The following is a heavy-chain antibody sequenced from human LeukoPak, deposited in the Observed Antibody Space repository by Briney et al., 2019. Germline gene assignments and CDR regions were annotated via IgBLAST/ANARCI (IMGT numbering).Heavy chain of an antibody. Sequence: GGSLRLSCAASGFTFSTYAMSWVRQAPGKGLEWVSGISVSGDFTNYADSVRGRFTISRDDSKNTLHLQMNSLRVEDTAVYYCAKRRRSSGSYYLYDMDVWGQGTTVTVSS. J-gene: IGHJ6*02. V-gene: IGHV3-23*01. CDR1: GFTFSTYA. CDR2: ISVSGDFT. D-gene: IGHD1-26*01. CDR3: AKRRRSSGSYYLYDMDV.